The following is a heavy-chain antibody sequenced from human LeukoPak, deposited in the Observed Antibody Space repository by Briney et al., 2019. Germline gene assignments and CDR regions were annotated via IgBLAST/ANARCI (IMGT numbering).Heavy chain of an antibody. CDR3: ARVASGYDVFDI. J-gene: IGHJ3*02. CDR2: IYYSGST. D-gene: IGHD3-3*01. V-gene: IGHV4-61*01. CDR1: GGSVSSGSYY. Sequence: ASETLSLTCTVSGGSVSSGSYYWSWIRQPPGKGLEWIGYIYYSGSTHYNPSLKSRVTISVDTSKNQFSLKLSSVTAADTAVFSCARVASGYDVFDIWGQGTMVTVSS.